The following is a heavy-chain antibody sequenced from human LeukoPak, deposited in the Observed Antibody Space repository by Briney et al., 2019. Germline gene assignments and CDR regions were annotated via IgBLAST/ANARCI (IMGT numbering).Heavy chain of an antibody. CDR1: GYTLTELS. J-gene: IGHJ4*02. Sequence: ASVKVSCKVSGYTLTELSMHWVRQAPGQGLEWMGWISAYNGNTNYAQKLQGRVTMTTDTSTSTAYMELRSLRSDDTAVYYCAREGTQWLVNLDYWGQGTLVTVSS. CDR3: AREGTQWLVNLDY. V-gene: IGHV1-18*01. D-gene: IGHD6-19*01. CDR2: ISAYNGNT.